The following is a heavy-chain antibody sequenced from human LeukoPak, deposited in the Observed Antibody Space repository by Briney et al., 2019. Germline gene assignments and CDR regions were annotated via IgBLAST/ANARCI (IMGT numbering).Heavy chain of an antibody. J-gene: IGHJ6*03. CDR3: ARARVVVVAATRNYYYYYMDV. V-gene: IGHV3-7*01. D-gene: IGHD2-15*01. CDR1: GFTFSNYW. CDR2: IKQDGSEK. Sequence: GGSLRLSCAASGFTFSNYWVSWVRQAPGKGLEWVANIKQDGSEKYYVDSVKGRFTISRDNAKNSLYLQMNSLRAEDTAVYYCARARVVVVAATRNYYYYYMDVWGKGTTVTVSS.